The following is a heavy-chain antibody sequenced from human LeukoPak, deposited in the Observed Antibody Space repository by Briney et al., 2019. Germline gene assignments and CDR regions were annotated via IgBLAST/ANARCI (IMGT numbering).Heavy chain of an antibody. V-gene: IGHV3-20*04. J-gene: IGHJ4*02. CDR2: INWNGGST. D-gene: IGHD3-22*01. CDR1: GFTFDDYG. Sequence: PGGSLRLSCAASGFTFDDYGMSWVRQAPGKGLEWVSGINWNGGSTGYADSVKVRFTISRDNAKNSLYLQMNSLRAEDTALYYCARGDYYDSSGFRWGQGTLVTVSS. CDR3: ARGDYYDSSGFR.